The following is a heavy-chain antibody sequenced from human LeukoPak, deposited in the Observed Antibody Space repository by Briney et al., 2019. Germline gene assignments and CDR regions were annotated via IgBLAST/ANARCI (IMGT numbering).Heavy chain of an antibody. D-gene: IGHD4-17*01. CDR2: INTNTGYP. V-gene: IGHV7-4-1*02. Sequence: ASVTVSCKASGYTFTSYAMNWVRQAPGQGLEGMGWINTNTGYPTYAQGFTGRFVFSLDTSVSTAYLQISSLKAEDTAVYYCARESYGDYLVYFDHWGQGTLVTVSS. CDR3: ARESYGDYLVYFDH. J-gene: IGHJ4*02. CDR1: GYTFTSYA.